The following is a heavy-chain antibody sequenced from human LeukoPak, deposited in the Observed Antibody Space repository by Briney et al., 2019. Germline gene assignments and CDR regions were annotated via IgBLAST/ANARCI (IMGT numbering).Heavy chain of an antibody. D-gene: IGHD2-21*02. V-gene: IGHV4-34*01. CDR3: ARSDCGGDCYWNDY. CDR2: INHSGST. Sequence: SETLSLTCAVYGGPFSGYYWTWIRQPPGKGLEWIGEINHSGSTNYNPSLKSRVTISVDTSKNQFSLKLSSVTAADTAVYYCARSDCGGDCYWNDYWGQGTLVTVSS. CDR1: GGPFSGYY. J-gene: IGHJ4*02.